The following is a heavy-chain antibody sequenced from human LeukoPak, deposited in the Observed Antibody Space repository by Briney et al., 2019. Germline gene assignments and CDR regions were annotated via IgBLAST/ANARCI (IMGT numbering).Heavy chain of an antibody. J-gene: IGHJ4*02. D-gene: IGHD6-19*01. V-gene: IGHV4-34*01. CDR3: ARCSSGSYRDY. Sequence: SETLSLTCAVYGGSFSGYYWSWIRQPPGKGREGIGEINHSGSTNYNPSLKSRVTISVDTSKNQFSLKLSSVTAADTAVYYCARCSSGSYRDYWGQGTLVTVSS. CDR1: GGSFSGYY. CDR2: INHSGST.